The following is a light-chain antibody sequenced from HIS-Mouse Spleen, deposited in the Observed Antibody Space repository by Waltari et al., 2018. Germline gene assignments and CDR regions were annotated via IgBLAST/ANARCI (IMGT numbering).Light chain of an antibody. V-gene: IGLV1-47*01. CDR3: AAWDDSLSGV. J-gene: IGLJ3*02. CDR1: SSNIGSNY. Sequence: QSVLTQPPSASGTPGQRVTIFCSGSSSNIGSNYVYWYQQLPGTAPKLLIYRNNQRPSGVPDRFPGSKSGTSASLAISGLRSEDEADYYCAAWDDSLSGVFGGGTKLTVL. CDR2: RNN.